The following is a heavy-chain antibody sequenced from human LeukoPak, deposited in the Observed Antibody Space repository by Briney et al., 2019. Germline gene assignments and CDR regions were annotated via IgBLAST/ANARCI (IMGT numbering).Heavy chain of an antibody. V-gene: IGHV4-39*07. D-gene: IGHD5-18*01. CDR2: IYYSGST. CDR3: VREGGYSSYYFDY. Sequence: SETLSLTCTVSGGSISSSSYYWGWIRQPPGKGLEWIGSIYYSGSTYYNPSLKSRVTISVDTSKNQFYLRLSSVTAADTAVYYCVREGGYSSYYFDYWGQGTLVTVSS. J-gene: IGHJ4*02. CDR1: GGSISSSSYY.